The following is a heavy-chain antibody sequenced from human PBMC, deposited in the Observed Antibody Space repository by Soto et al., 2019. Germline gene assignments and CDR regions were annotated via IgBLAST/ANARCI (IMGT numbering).Heavy chain of an antibody. D-gene: IGHD3-3*01. V-gene: IGHV3-21*01. CDR3: ARGRRYYFLRGYFPAPPPPPPYYYYGMDV. Sequence: EVQLVESGGGLVKPGGSLRLSCAASGFTFSSYSMNWVRQAPGKGLEWVSSISSSSSYIYYADSVKGRFTISRDNAKNKLYQQMISLMGDDKAVYYCARGRRYYFLRGYFPAPPPPPPYYYYGMDVWGQGTTVTVSS. CDR2: ISSSSSYI. CDR1: GFTFSSYS. J-gene: IGHJ6*02.